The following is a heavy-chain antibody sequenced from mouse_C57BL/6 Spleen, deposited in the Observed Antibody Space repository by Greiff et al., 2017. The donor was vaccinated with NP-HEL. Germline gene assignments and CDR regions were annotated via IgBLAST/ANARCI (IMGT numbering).Heavy chain of an antibody. V-gene: IGHV1-55*01. CDR2: IYPGSGST. CDR3: ATGGIYYDYDYWYFDV. D-gene: IGHD2-4*01. Sequence: QVQLQQPGAELVKPGASVKMSCKASGYTFTSYWITWVKQRPGQGLEWIGDIYPGSGSTNYNEKFKSKATLTVDTSSSTAYMQLSSLTSEDSAVYYCATGGIYYDYDYWYFDVWGTGTTVTVSS. J-gene: IGHJ1*03. CDR1: GYTFTSYW.